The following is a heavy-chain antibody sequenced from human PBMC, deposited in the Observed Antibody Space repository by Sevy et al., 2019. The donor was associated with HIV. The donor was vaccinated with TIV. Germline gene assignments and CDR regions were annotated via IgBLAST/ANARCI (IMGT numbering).Heavy chain of an antibody. J-gene: IGHJ4*02. Sequence: ASVKVSCKASGYTFTSYGISWVRQAPGQGLEWMGWISAYNGKTNYAQKLQGRVTMTTDTSTSTAYMERRSLRSDDTAVYYCARAQYYYDSSGYFYYFDYWGQGTLVTVSS. CDR3: ARAQYYYDSSGYFYYFDY. CDR2: ISAYNGKT. CDR1: GYTFTSYG. V-gene: IGHV1-18*01. D-gene: IGHD3-22*01.